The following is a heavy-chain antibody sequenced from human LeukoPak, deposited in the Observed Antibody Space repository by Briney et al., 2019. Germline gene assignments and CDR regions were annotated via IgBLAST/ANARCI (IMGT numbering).Heavy chain of an antibody. CDR1: GGSFSGYY. D-gene: IGHD5-18*01. V-gene: IGHV4-34*01. CDR3: ARGARGYRGDY. Sequence: KTSETLSLTCAVYGGSFSGYYWSWIRQPPGKGLEWIGEINHSGSTNYNPSLKSRVTISVDTSKNQFSLKLSSVTAADTAVYYCARGARGYRGDYWGQGTLVTVSS. J-gene: IGHJ4*02. CDR2: INHSGST.